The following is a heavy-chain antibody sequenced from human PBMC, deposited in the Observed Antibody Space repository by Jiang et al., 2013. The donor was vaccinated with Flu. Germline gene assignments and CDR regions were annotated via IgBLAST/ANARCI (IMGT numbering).Heavy chain of an antibody. Sequence: RLSCAASGFTFSSYAMTWVRQAPGKGLEWVSGISGSNGRTYYADSVQGRFTISRDNSKNTLYLQMDSLRAEDTAVYYCAKIDVWAQYYYGMDVWGQGTTVTVPS. V-gene: IGHV3-23*01. CDR1: GFTFSSYA. J-gene: IGHJ6*02. D-gene: IGHD3-16*01. CDR2: ISGSNGRT. CDR3: AKIDVWAQYYYGMDV.